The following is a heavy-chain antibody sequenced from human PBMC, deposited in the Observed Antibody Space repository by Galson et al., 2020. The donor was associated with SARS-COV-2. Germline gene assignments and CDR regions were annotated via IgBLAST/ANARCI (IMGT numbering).Heavy chain of an antibody. D-gene: IGHD3-10*01. J-gene: IGHJ4*02. V-gene: IGHV4-39*01. Sequence: SETLSLTCTVSGGSISSSIYFWSRLRQPTGKALQWIGTTYDSESTDYDPSLKSRLTISVATSKNQLSLKLSTVTAADTAGYYCARHWRGGPRVPFDYWGQGILVTVSS. CDR2: TYDSEST. CDR3: ARHWRGGPRVPFDY. CDR1: GGSISSSIYF.